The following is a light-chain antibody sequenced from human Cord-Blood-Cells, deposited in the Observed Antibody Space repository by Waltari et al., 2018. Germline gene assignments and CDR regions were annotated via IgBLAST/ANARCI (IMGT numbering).Light chain of an antibody. V-gene: IGKV4-1*01. J-gene: IGKJ5*01. Sequence: DIVMTQSSDSLAVSLGERATINCKFSQSVLYSSNNKNYLAWYQQKPGQPPKLLIYWASTRESGVPDRFSGSGSGTDFTLTISSLQAEDVAVYYCQQYYSTPITFGQGTRLEIK. CDR2: WAS. CDR3: QQYYSTPIT. CDR1: QSVLYSSNNKNY.